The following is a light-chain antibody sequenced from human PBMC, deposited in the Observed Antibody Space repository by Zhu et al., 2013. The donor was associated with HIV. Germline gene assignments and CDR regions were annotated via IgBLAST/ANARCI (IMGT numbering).Light chain of an antibody. Sequence: EIVLTQSPVTLSLSAGERATLSCRASQSVGNYLAWFQQKPGQAPRLVIYDASKRATGFPTRFSASGSGTKFTLTISSLQSEDFAVYYCQQYNNWPPLYTFGQGTKLEIK. J-gene: IGKJ2*01. CDR2: DAS. CDR3: QQYNNWPPLYT. V-gene: IGKV3-15*01. CDR1: QSVGNY.